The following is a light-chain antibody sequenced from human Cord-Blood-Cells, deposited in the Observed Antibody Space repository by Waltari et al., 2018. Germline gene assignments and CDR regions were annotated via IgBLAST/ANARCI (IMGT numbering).Light chain of an antibody. Sequence: QSALTQPASVSGSPGQSLTISCTGTSSDLGGYNYVSWYQQHPGQAPKLMIYDVSKRPSGVSNRFSGSKSGNTASLTISGLQAEDEADYYCSSYTSSSWVFGGGTKLTVL. V-gene: IGLV2-14*01. CDR2: DVS. J-gene: IGLJ3*02. CDR3: SSYTSSSWV. CDR1: SSDLGGYNY.